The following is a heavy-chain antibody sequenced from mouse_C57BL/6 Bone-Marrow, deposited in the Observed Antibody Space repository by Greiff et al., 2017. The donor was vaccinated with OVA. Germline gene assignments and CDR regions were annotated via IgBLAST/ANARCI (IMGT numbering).Heavy chain of an antibody. Sequence: EVKLVESGGGLVQSGRSLRLSCATSGFTFSDFYMEWVRQAPGKGLEWIAASRNKANDYTTEYSASVKGRFIVYRDTSQSILYLQMNALRAEDTASYYCARDGLTELRSYWYFDVWGTGTTVTVSS. J-gene: IGHJ1*03. D-gene: IGHD1-1*01. CDR1: GFTFSDFY. CDR2: SRNKANDYTT. V-gene: IGHV7-1*01. CDR3: ARDGLTELRSYWYFDV.